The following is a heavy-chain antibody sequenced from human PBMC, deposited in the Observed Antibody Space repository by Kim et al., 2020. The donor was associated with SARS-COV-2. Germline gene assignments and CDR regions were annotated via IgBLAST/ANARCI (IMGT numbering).Heavy chain of an antibody. Sequence: ATYAPKVQGRVTITTDESTRPAYVELSSLRSEDTAVYYCAREDLGRRPDYWGQGTLVTVSS. D-gene: IGHD2-15*01. V-gene: IGHV1-69*05. CDR3: AREDLGRRPDY. CDR2: A. J-gene: IGHJ4*02.